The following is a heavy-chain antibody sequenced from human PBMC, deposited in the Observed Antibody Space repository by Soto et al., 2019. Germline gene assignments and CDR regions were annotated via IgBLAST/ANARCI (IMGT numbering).Heavy chain of an antibody. Sequence: GGSLRLSCAASGFTFSSYAMSWVRQAPGKGLEWVSAISGSGGSTYYADSVKGRFTISRDNSKNTLYLLMNSLRAEDTAVYYCAKGQYYDFWTGAYYFEHWGQGTLVTVSS. J-gene: IGHJ4*02. CDR3: AKGQYYDFWTGAYYFEH. V-gene: IGHV3-23*01. CDR2: ISGSGGST. D-gene: IGHD3-3*01. CDR1: GFTFSSYA.